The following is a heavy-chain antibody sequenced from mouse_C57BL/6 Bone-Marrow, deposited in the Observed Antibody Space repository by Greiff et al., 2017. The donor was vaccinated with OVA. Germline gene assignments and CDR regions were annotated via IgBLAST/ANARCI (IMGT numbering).Heavy chain of an antibody. D-gene: IGHD1-1*01. CDR2: INPNNGGT. J-gene: IGHJ3*01. V-gene: IGHV1-22*01. CDR3: AGYGSSYLGGFAY. CDR1: GYTFTDCN. Sequence: EVKLVESGPELVKPGASVKLSCKASGYTFTDCNMHWVKQSPGKSLEWIGYINPNNGGTSYNQKFKGKATLTANKSSSTAYMELRSLTSEESAVYYCAGYGSSYLGGFAYWGQGTLVTVSA.